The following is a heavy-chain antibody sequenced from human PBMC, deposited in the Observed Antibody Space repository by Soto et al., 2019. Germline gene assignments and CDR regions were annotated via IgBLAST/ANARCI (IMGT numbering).Heavy chain of an antibody. J-gene: IGHJ5*02. V-gene: IGHV3-48*03. CDR3: ARLVLTGSTHYYDRSGNGDWFDP. D-gene: IGHD3-22*01. CDR1: GFNFSTYE. CDR2: ISSSGSPS. Sequence: EVQLVESGGGLVQPGGSLRLSCAASGFNFSTYEMNWVRQAPGKGLEWVSYISSSGSPSYYTDSVKGRFTISRDNAKNSLYLQMNSLRAEDTAVYYCARLVLTGSTHYYDRSGNGDWFDPWGQGTLVTVSS.